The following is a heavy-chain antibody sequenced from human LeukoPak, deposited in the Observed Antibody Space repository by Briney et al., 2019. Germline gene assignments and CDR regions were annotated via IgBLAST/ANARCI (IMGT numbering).Heavy chain of an antibody. J-gene: IGHJ4*02. Sequence: GGSLRLSCAASGFTFNSYGMNWVRQAPGKGLEWVSSISTSSNYIYYADSVKGRFTISRDSAKNSLYLQVNNLRAEDTAVYYCARDEAVGKANGYWGQGTLVTVSS. CDR1: GFTFNSYG. CDR2: ISTSSNYI. CDR3: ARDEAVGKANGY. V-gene: IGHV3-21*01. D-gene: IGHD7-27*01.